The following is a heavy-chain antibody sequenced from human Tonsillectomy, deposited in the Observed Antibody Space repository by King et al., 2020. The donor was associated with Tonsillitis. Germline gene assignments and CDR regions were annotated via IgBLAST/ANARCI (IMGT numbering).Heavy chain of an antibody. CDR2: IWYDGSNK. CDR1: GFTFSSCA. J-gene: IGHJ4*02. D-gene: IGHD3-10*01. Sequence: QLVQSGGGVVQPRRSLRLSCAASGFTFSSCAMHWVRQAPGKGLEWVALIWYDGSNKYYADSVKGRFTISRDNSKNTLYLQMNSLRAEDTAVYYCARDYGSESYRYFDYWGQGTLVTVSS. CDR3: ARDYGSESYRYFDY. V-gene: IGHV3-33*08.